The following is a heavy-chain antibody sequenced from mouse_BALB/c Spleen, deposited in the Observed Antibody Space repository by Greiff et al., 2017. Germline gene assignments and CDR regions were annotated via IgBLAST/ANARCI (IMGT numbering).Heavy chain of an antibody. V-gene: IGHV1S41*01. Sequence: DLVKPGASVKLSCKASGYTFTSYWFNWIKQRPGQGLEWIGRIAPGSGSTYYNEMCKGKATLTVDTSSSTAYIQLSSLSSEDSAVYFCAGEDYGCAMDDWGEGTSVTVSS. D-gene: IGHD1-2*01. J-gene: IGHJ4*01. CDR3: AGEDYGCAMDD. CDR1: GYTFTSYW. CDR2: IAPGSGST.